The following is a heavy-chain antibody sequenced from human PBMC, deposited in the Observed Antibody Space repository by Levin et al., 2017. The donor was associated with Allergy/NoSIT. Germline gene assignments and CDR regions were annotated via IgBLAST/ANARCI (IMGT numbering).Heavy chain of an antibody. V-gene: IGHV3-49*04. Sequence: SCTASGFTFGDYAMSWVRQAPGKGLEWVGFIRSKAYGGTTEYAASVKGRFTISRDDSKSIAYLQMNSLKTEDTAVYYCTREDTAMAAYGMDVWGQGTTVTVSS. CDR2: IRSKAYGGTT. CDR1: GFTFGDYA. D-gene: IGHD5-18*01. CDR3: TREDTAMAAYGMDV. J-gene: IGHJ6*02.